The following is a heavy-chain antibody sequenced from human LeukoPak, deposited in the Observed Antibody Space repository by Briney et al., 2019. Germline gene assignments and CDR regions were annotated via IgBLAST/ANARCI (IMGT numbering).Heavy chain of an antibody. Sequence: GGSLRLSCAASGFTFSSYGMHWVRQAPGKGLEWVALIRYDGSNKYYADSVKGRFTISRDNSKNTLYLQMNSLRGEDTAVYYCGREDRIVLGNDALDIWGQGTMVTVSS. V-gene: IGHV3-30*02. D-gene: IGHD2-8*01. CDR2: IRYDGSNK. CDR3: GREDRIVLGNDALDI. CDR1: GFTFSSYG. J-gene: IGHJ3*02.